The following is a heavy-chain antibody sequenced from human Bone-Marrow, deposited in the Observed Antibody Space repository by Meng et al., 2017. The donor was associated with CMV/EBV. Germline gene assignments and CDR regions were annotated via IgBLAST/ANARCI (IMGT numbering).Heavy chain of an antibody. D-gene: IGHD3-10*01. CDR3: ARGFGNWFDP. Sequence: SETLSLTCTVSGDSIGSSNFYWGRIRQPPGKGMEWIGSFYDGGSTFYNPSLESRVTISVDTSKSQFSLKLKSVTAADTAVYYCARGFGNWFDPWGQGTLATVSS. J-gene: IGHJ5*02. CDR2: FYDGGST. V-gene: IGHV4-39*07. CDR1: GDSIGSSNFY.